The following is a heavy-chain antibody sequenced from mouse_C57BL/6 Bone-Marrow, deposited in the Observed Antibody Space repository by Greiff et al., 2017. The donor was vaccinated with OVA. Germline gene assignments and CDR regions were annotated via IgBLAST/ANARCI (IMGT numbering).Heavy chain of an antibody. CDR3: ARADGNYAGYYAMDY. CDR2: INYDGSST. V-gene: IGHV5-16*01. Sequence: EVQGVESEGGLVQPGSSMKLSCTASGFTFSDYYMAWVRQVPEKGLEWVANINYDGSSTYYLDSLKSRFIISRDNAKNILYLQLSSLKSEDTATYYCARADGNYAGYYAMDYWGQGTSVTVSS. D-gene: IGHD2-1*01. J-gene: IGHJ4*01. CDR1: GFTFSDYY.